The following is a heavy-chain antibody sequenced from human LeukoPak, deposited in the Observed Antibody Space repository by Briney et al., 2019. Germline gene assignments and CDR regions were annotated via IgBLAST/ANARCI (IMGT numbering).Heavy chain of an antibody. CDR3: ARAVRSYQHANWFDP. CDR2: IIPIFGTA. CDR1: GGTFSSYA. V-gene: IGHV1-69*05. Sequence: SVKVSCKASGGTFSSYAISWVRQAPGQGLEWMGGIIPIFGTANYAQKFQGRVTITTDESTSTAYMELSSLRSEDTAVYYCARAVRSYQHANWFDPWGQGTLATVSS. J-gene: IGHJ5*02. D-gene: IGHD1-26*01.